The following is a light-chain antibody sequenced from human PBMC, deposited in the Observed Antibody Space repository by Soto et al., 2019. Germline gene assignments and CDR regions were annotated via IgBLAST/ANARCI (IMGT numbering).Light chain of an antibody. CDR3: LLSYSGARV. J-gene: IGLJ2*01. CDR2: DTN. V-gene: IGLV7-46*01. CDR1: TGAVTSGHY. Sequence: QAVVTQEPSLTASPGGTVTLTCGSSTGAVTSGHYPYWFQQKPGQAPRTLIYDTNNKHSWKPARFSGSLLGGKAALTLSGAQPEDEAEYYCLLSYSGARVFGGGTKLTVL.